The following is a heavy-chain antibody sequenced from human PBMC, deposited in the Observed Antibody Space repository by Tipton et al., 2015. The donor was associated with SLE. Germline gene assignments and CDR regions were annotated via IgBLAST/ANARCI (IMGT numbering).Heavy chain of an antibody. CDR1: VYSISSSHW. V-gene: IGHV4-38-2*02. Sequence: LRLSCNVSVYSISSSHWWGWIRQPPGKGLEWIGRIYTTGSTNYNPSLKSRVTISVDTSKNQFSLKLTSVTAADTAVYYCARVLDVLDYWGQGTLVTVSS. CDR2: IYTTGST. CDR3: ARVLDVLDY. D-gene: IGHD1-1*01. J-gene: IGHJ4*02.